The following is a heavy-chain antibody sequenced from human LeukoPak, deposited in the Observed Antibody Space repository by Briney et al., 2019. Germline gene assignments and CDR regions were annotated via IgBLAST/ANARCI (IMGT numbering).Heavy chain of an antibody. V-gene: IGHV3-30*03. CDR1: GFTFSSYG. CDR2: ISYDGSYK. D-gene: IGHD2-15*01. CDR3: ARDYCSGGSCSSFLLFDY. Sequence: GGSLRLSCAASGFTFSSYGMHWVRQAPGKGLEWVAVISYDGSYKYYADSVKGRFTISRDNAKNSLYLQMNSLRAEDTAVYYCARDYCSGGSCSSFLLFDYWGQGTLVTVSS. J-gene: IGHJ4*02.